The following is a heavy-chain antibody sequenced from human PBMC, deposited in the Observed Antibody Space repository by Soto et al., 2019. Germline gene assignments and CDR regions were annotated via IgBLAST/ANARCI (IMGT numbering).Heavy chain of an antibody. Sequence: QVQLVQSGAEVKKPGSSVRVSCKASGDTFTFYSINWVRQAPGLGLEWMGRINPILSMSNYAQRFQGRVMMTADKSTSTAYMELSSLRSEDTAMYYCARSYGSGYRAFDYWGQGALVTVSS. CDR2: INPILSMS. CDR1: GDTFTFYS. CDR3: ARSYGSGYRAFDY. J-gene: IGHJ4*02. V-gene: IGHV1-69*02. D-gene: IGHD3-10*01.